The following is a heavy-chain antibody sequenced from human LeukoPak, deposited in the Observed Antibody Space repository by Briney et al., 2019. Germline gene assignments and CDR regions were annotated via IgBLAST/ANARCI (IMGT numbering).Heavy chain of an antibody. D-gene: IGHD4-11*01. CDR3: ARDIYSNGYLGY. CDR2: IWYDGSNK. V-gene: IGHV3-33*01. CDR1: GFTFSSYG. Sequence: GGSLRLSCAASGFTFSSYGMHWVRQAPGKGLEWVAVIWYDGSNKYYADSVKGQFTISRDNSKNTLYLQMNSLRAEDTAVYYCARDIYSNGYLGYWGQGTLVTVSS. J-gene: IGHJ4*02.